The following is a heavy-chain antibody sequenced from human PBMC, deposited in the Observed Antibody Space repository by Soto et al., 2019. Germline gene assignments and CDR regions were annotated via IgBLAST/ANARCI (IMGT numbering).Heavy chain of an antibody. D-gene: IGHD6-13*01. Sequence: SVKVSCKASGFTFTSSAVQWVRQARGQRLEWIGWIVVGSGNTNYAQKFQERVTITRDMSTSTAYMELSSLRSEDTAVYHCAAEGEDSNSWYLDYGMDVWGQGTTVTVSS. J-gene: IGHJ6*02. CDR1: GFTFTSSA. CDR3: AAEGEDSNSWYLDYGMDV. CDR2: IVVGSGNT. V-gene: IGHV1-58*01.